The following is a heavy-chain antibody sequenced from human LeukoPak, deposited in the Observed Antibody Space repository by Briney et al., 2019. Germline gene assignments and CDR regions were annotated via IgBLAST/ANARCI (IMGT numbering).Heavy chain of an antibody. D-gene: IGHD6-19*01. J-gene: IGHJ4*02. CDR1: IGSISIGGYS. CDR2: IYYNGST. Sequence: SETLSPTCAVSIGSISIGGYSCSWIRQPPGKGLEWTGHIYYNGSTYYNPSFKSRVTIPEDTSKNQFSLNLRSVTAADTAVYYCARYIGVPGFTHFDYWGQGNLVSVS. CDR3: ARYIGVPGFTHFDY. V-gene: IGHV4-30-4*07.